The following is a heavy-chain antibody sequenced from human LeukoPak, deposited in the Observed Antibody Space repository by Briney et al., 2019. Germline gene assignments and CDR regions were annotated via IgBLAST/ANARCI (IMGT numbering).Heavy chain of an antibody. J-gene: IGHJ4*02. D-gene: IGHD1-26*01. CDR2: ISSNGGST. V-gene: IGHV3-64*01. CDR1: GFTFSSYA. Sequence: PGGSLRLSCAASGFTFSSYAMHWVRQAPRKGLEYVSAISSNGGSTYYANSVKGRFTISRDNSENTLYLQMNSLRAEDTAVYFCAKDVGAPSEFDYWGQGSLVTVSS. CDR3: AKDVGAPSEFDY.